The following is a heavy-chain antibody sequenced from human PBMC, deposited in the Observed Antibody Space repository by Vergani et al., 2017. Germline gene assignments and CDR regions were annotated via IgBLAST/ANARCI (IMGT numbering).Heavy chain of an antibody. Sequence: EVQLLESGGGLVQPGGSLRLSCAASGFTFSSYAMSWVRQAPGKGLEWVSAISGSGGSTYYADSVKGRFTISRDNSKNTLYLQMNSLSAEDTAVYYCASERLNYYGSGGVDYWGQGTLVTVSS. CDR3: ASERLNYYGSGGVDY. CDR1: GFTFSSYA. V-gene: IGHV3-23*01. J-gene: IGHJ4*02. D-gene: IGHD3-10*01. CDR2: ISGSGGST.